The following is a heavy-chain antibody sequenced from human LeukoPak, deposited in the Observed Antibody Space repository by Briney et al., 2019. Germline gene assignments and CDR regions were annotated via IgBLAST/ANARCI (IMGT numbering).Heavy chain of an antibody. CDR3: ARCGRLWIQLPWV. D-gene: IGHD5-18*01. CDR1: GFTFSSYA. J-gene: IGHJ4*02. CDR2: ISYDGSNK. V-gene: IGHV3-33*08. Sequence: GGSLRLSCAASGFTFSSYAMHWVRQAPGKGLEWVAVISYDGSNKYYGDSVKGRFTISRDNAKNSLYLQMNSLRAEDTAVYYCARCGRLWIQLPWVWGQGTLVTVSS.